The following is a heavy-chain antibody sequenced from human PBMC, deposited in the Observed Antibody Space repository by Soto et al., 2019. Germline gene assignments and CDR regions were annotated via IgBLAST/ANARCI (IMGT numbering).Heavy chain of an antibody. Sequence: PGESLKISCKGSGYSLTSYWIAWVRQMPGKGLEWMGIIYRGDSDIRYSPSFQGQVTMSTDKSISTAYLQWDSPKALDTAMYYCVTVGHSYVSFDYWGQGTLVTVSS. D-gene: IGHD5-18*01. CDR3: VTVGHSYVSFDY. V-gene: IGHV5-51*01. CDR2: IYRGDSDI. J-gene: IGHJ4*02. CDR1: GYSLTSYW.